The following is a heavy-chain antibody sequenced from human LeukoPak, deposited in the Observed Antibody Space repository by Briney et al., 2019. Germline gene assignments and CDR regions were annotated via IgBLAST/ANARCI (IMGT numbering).Heavy chain of an antibody. CDR2: INHSGST. Sequence: SETPSLTRAVYGGSFSGYYWRWLRPPPGKGLEWVGKINHSGSTNYNPSLKSRVTISVDTSKNQFSLKLGSVAAADTAVYYCARGAGYSSSWYDCWGQGTLVTVSS. CDR1: GGSFSGYY. V-gene: IGHV4-34*01. CDR3: ARGAGYSSSWYDC. D-gene: IGHD6-13*01. J-gene: IGHJ4*02.